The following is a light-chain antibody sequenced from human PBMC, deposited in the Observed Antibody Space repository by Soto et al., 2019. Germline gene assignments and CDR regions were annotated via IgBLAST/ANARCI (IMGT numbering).Light chain of an antibody. CDR2: GAS. CDR3: QQYGSSPRAPRPMYT. J-gene: IGKJ2*01. CDR1: QSVSSSY. Sequence: EIVLTQSPGTLSLSPGERATLSCRASQSVSSSYLAWYQQKPGQAPRLLIYGASSRATGIPDRFSGSGSGTDFTLTISRLEPEDFAVYYCQQYGSSPRAPRPMYTFGQGTKLEIK. V-gene: IGKV3-20*01.